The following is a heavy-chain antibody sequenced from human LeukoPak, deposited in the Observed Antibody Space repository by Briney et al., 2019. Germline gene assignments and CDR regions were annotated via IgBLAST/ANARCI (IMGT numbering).Heavy chain of an antibody. J-gene: IGHJ4*02. CDR2: IYSGGST. Sequence: GGSLRLSCAASGFTVSSDYMSWVRQAPGKGLEWVSVIYSGGSTYYADSVKGRFTISRDNSKNTLYLQMNSLRAEDTAVYYCARKLYSSGWFNDYWGQGTLVTVSS. D-gene: IGHD6-19*01. V-gene: IGHV3-66*01. CDR3: ARKLYSSGWFNDY. CDR1: GFTVSSDY.